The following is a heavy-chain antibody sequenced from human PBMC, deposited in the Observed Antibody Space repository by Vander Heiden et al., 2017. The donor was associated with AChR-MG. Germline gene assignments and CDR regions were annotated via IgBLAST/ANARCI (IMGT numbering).Heavy chain of an antibody. J-gene: IGHJ4*02. CDR1: AFPFRSYS. CDR3: ARDPLNYFDSSGFDY. CDR2: ISSSSSTI. D-gene: IGHD3-22*01. Sequence: EVLLAESGRGFVHPGRSLRPSCPPSAFPFRSYSMNWVRQAPGKGLEWVSYISSSSSTIYYADSVKGRFTISRDNAKNSLYLQMNSLGDEDTAVYYCARDPLNYFDSSGFDYWGQGTLVTVSS. V-gene: IGHV3-48*02.